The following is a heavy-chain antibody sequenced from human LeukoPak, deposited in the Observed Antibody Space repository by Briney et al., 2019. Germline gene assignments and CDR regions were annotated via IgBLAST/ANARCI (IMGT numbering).Heavy chain of an antibody. CDR1: GYTFTGYY. V-gene: IGHV1-2*02. D-gene: IGHD3-22*01. J-gene: IGHJ1*01. Sequence: GASVKVSCKASGYTFTGYYMHWVRQAPGQGLEWMGWINPNSGGTNYAQKFQGRVTMTRDTSISTAYVELSRLRSDDTAVYYCARDGVGYYDSSGYCYFQHWGQGTLVTVSS. CDR2: INPNSGGT. CDR3: ARDGVGYYDSSGYCYFQH.